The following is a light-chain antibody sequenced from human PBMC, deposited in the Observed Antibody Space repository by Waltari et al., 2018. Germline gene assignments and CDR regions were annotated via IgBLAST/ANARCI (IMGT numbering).Light chain of an antibody. V-gene: IGLV2-11*01. CDR1: SSDVGGYYF. Sequence: QSALTQPRSVSGSPGQSVTISCTGTSSDVGGYYFVSWYQQYPGKAPKLVIYDVNKRPAGVPDLFSGSKSGNTASLIISGLQTEDEADYYCCSYAGYYTVFGGGTKVAVL. J-gene: IGLJ3*02. CDR2: DVN. CDR3: CSYAGYYTV.